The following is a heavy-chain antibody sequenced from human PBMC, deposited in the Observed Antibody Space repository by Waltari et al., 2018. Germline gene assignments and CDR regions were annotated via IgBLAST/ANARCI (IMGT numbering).Heavy chain of an antibody. CDR2: CEPEEGET. CDR1: GYTLTELS. D-gene: IGHD6-19*01. V-gene: IGHV1-24*01. J-gene: IGHJ4*02. Sequence: QVQLVQSGAEVKKPGASVKVSCKVSGYTLTELSMHWVRQAPGQGLEWMGCCEPEEGETIYEKKCQGRVTRTEDTSTDTAYMELSSLRSEDTAVYYCATATENVAGSFDYWGQGTLVTVSS. CDR3: ATATENVAGSFDY.